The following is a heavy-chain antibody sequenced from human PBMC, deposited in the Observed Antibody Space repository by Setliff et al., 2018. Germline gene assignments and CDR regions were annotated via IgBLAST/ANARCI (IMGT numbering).Heavy chain of an antibody. CDR3: ARKGISALSGAFDM. J-gene: IGHJ3*02. V-gene: IGHV4-4*07. CDR1: GGSISNYY. Sequence: SETLSLTCTVSGGSISNYYWSWTRQPAGKGLEWIGRIYTSGSTNYNPSLKSRVTMSVDTSKNQFSLKLSYVTAADTAVYYCARKGISALSGAFDMWGQGTMVTVSS. D-gene: IGHD1-26*01. CDR2: IYTSGST.